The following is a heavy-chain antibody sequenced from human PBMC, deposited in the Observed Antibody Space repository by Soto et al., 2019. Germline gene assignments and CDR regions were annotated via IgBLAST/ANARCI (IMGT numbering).Heavy chain of an antibody. CDR1: GFTFSSYG. CDR2: IWYDGSNK. D-gene: IGHD1-26*01. J-gene: IGHJ4*02. V-gene: IGHV3-33*01. CDR3: ARGVVGATRVDY. Sequence: GGSLRLSCAASGFTFSSYGMHWVRQAPGKGLEWVAVIWYDGSNKYYADSVKGRFTISRDNSKNTLYLQMNSLRAEDTAVYYCARGVVGATRVDYWGQGTLVTV.